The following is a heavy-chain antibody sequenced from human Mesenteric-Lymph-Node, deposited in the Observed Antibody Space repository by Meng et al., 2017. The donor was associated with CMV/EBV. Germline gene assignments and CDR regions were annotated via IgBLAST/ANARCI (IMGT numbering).Heavy chain of an antibody. D-gene: IGHD3-10*01. CDR2: IYRGDNT. Sequence: EVGLGGSGGGLVQPGGSLRLACASSGLKIRDKNMSWVSQAPGKGLEWVCIIYRGDNTYYIDSVKDRFTVSRDNSKNTMYLQMNSLRVEDTAVYYCTGDSVSNPNLDYWGQGTLVTVSS. J-gene: IGHJ4*02. V-gene: IGHV3-66*01. CDR1: GLKIRDKN. CDR3: TGDSVSNPNLDY.